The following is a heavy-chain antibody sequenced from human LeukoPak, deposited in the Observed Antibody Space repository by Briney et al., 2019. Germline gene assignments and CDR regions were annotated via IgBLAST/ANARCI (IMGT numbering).Heavy chain of an antibody. CDR3: ARQIGSGRWAFDI. Sequence: SGTLSLTCTASGGSISSAYYWGWIRQPPGKGLEWIGSTHPSETTYYIPSLKSRLSIFVDSSNTQFSLKLTSVTAADTATYYCARQIGSGRWAFDIWGQGTVVTVSS. J-gene: IGHJ3*02. D-gene: IGHD6-19*01. CDR2: THPSETT. CDR1: GGSISSAYY. V-gene: IGHV4-39*01.